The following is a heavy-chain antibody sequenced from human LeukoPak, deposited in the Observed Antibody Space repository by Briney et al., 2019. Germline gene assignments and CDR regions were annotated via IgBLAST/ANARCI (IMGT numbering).Heavy chain of an antibody. D-gene: IGHD3-22*01. Sequence: GRSLRLSCAASGFTFSSYGMHWVRQAPGKGLEWVAFIRYDGSNKYYAGSVKGRFTISRDNSKNTLYLQMNSLRAEDTAVYYCAKDGKRITMIGVVRRGHYLDYWGQGTLVTVSS. CDR3: AKDGKRITMIGVVRRGHYLDY. J-gene: IGHJ4*02. CDR1: GFTFSSYG. CDR2: IRYDGSNK. V-gene: IGHV3-30*02.